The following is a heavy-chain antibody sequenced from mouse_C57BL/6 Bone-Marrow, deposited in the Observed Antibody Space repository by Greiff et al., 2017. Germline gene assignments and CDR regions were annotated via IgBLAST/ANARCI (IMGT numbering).Heavy chain of an antibody. CDR2: IDPSDSYT. CDR1: GYTFTSYW. J-gene: IGHJ2*01. D-gene: IGHD2-2*01. V-gene: IGHV1-50*01. CDR3: ARVYYGYYYFDY. Sequence: QVQLQQPGAELVKPGASVKLSCKASGYTFTSYWMQWVNQRPGQGLEWIGEIDPSDSYTNYNHKFKGKATLTVDTSSCTAYMQLSSLTSEDSAVYYCARVYYGYYYFDYWGQGTTLTVSS.